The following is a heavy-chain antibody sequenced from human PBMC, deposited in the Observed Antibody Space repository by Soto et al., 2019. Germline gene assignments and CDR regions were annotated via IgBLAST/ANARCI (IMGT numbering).Heavy chain of an antibody. D-gene: IGHD3-22*01. CDR1: GYTFTGYY. Sequence: APVKVSCKASGYTFTGYYMHWVRQAPGQGLEWMGWINPNSGGTNYAQKFQGRVTMTRDTSISTAYMELSRLRSDDTAVYYCARAITMIVTALAYWGQGTLVTVSS. CDR3: ARAITMIVTALAY. J-gene: IGHJ4*02. CDR2: INPNSGGT. V-gene: IGHV1-2*02.